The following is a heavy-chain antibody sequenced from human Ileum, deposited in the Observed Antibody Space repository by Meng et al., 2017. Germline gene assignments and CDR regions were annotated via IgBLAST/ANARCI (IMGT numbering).Heavy chain of an antibody. CDR2: MNLGGSP. J-gene: IGHJ4*02. CDR1: GRSISSSDW. CDR3: AHIFDS. V-gene: IGHV4-4*02. Sequence: QVRLQGPGQGLVEPSGTLSLTSPVSGRSISSSDWWSWVRQPPGKGLEWIAEMNLGGSPNYNPSLKSRVTMSVDKSNDHLSLQLTSVTAADTAVYYCAHIFDSWGQGTLVTVSS.